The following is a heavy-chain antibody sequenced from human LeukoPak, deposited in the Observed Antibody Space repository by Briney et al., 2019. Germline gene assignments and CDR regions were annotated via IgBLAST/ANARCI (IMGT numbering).Heavy chain of an antibody. D-gene: IGHD2-15*01. CDR1: GGSISSGGYY. Sequence: PSETLSLTCTVSGGSISSGGYYWSWIRQPPGKGLEWIGYIYHSGSTYYNPSLKSRVTISVDRSKNQFSLKLSSATAADTAVYYCARVGVVVVAAAFDYWGQGTLVTVSS. J-gene: IGHJ4*02. CDR2: IYHSGST. CDR3: ARVGVVVVAAAFDY. V-gene: IGHV4-30-2*01.